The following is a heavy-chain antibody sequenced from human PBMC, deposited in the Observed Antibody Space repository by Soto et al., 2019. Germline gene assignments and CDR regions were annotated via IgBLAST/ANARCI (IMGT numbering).Heavy chain of an antibody. D-gene: IGHD3-10*01. Sequence: QVQLVQSGAEVKKPGSPVRVSCTASGDTFNFYTISWVRQVPGQGPEWMGRIIPMLGMSNYAQKFQGRVTIMADKSTSTVYMNLSGLTSEDTAGYYCATNYGSGSTHFDYWGKGTLVTVSS. V-gene: IGHV1-69*02. CDR3: ATNYGSGSTHFDY. J-gene: IGHJ4*02. CDR2: IIPMLGMS. CDR1: GDTFNFYT.